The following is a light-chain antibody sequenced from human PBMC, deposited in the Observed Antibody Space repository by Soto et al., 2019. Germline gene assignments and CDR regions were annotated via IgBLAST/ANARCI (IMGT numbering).Light chain of an antibody. Sequence: EIVMTQSPATLSLSPGETATLSCRASQSVSSNYVAWFHQNPGQAPRLLIYGASSRATGVPDRFSASGSGTDFTLTISSLEPEDFAVYYCQQYGRSPCTFGPGTKV. CDR1: QSVSSNY. V-gene: IGKV3-20*01. CDR3: QQYGRSPCT. J-gene: IGKJ3*01. CDR2: GAS.